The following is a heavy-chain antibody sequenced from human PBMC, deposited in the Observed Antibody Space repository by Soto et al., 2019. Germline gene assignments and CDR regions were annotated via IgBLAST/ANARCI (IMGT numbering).Heavy chain of an antibody. CDR3: AKSGGSSTSCYAKIETDY. D-gene: IGHD2-2*01. CDR2: ISYDGSNK. Sequence: GGSLRLSCAASGFTFSSYGMHWVRQAPGKGLEWVAVISYDGSNKYYADSVKGRFTISRDNSKNTLYLQMNSLRAEDTAVYYCAKSGGSSTSCYAKIETDYWGQGTLVTVSS. CDR1: GFTFSSYG. J-gene: IGHJ4*02. V-gene: IGHV3-30*18.